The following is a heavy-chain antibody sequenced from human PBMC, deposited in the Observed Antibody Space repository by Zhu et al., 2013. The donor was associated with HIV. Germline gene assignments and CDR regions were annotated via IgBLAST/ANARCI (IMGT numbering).Heavy chain of an antibody. J-gene: IGHJ6*02. V-gene: IGHV1-2*02. Sequence: QERLTQSGNKLTRPGTSLKMSCKASGYTFTSYYVHWVRQAPGHALEWLGEINPRSGGTNYAQKFQGRVVMTSDTSTSTVYLDFKGLTSDDTAIYYCSRSTSITTFLDFIVGHYYYAMDIWGQGTAVLVSS. D-gene: IGHD3-3*01. CDR1: GYTFTSYY. CDR3: SRSTSITTFLDFIVGHYYYAMDI. CDR2: INPRSGGT.